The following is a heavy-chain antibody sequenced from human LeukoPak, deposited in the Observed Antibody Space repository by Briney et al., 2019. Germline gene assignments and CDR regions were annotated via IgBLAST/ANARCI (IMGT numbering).Heavy chain of an antibody. CDR2: INPNSGGT. Sequence: ASVKVSCKASGYTFTGYYMHWVRQAPGQGLEWMGRINPNSGGTNYAQKFQGRVTMTRDTSICTAYMELSRLRSDDTAVYYCARDRRYSGSYPLGYWGQGTLVTVSS. V-gene: IGHV1-2*06. D-gene: IGHD1-26*01. CDR3: ARDRRYSGSYPLGY. J-gene: IGHJ4*02. CDR1: GYTFTGYY.